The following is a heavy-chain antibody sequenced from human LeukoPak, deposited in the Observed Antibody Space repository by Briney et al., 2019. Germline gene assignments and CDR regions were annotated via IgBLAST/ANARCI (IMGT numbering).Heavy chain of an antibody. D-gene: IGHD3-3*01. V-gene: IGHV4-39*07. Sequence: NPPETLSLTCTVSGGSISNGDYYWGWIRQPPGKGLEWIVSIYYSGSTNSNPSLKRRVTISVDTSKNYFSLKLSSVTAADTAVYYCARDFGVITGVDAFDIWGQGTMVTVSS. CDR1: GGSISNGDYY. CDR3: ARDFGVITGVDAFDI. CDR2: IYYSGST. J-gene: IGHJ3*02.